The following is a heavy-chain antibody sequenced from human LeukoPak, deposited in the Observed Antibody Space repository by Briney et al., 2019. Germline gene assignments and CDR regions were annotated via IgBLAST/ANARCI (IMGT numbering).Heavy chain of an antibody. D-gene: IGHD2-2*01. V-gene: IGHV3-23*01. CDR3: AKDEIVPAAPFLFDP. CDR1: GFTFSSYA. CDR2: ISGSGGST. Sequence: GGSLRLSCAASGFTFSSYAMSWVRQAPGKGLEWVSAISGSGGSTYYADSAKGRFTISRDNSKNTLYLQLNSLRAEDTAVYYCAKDEIVPAAPFLFDPWGQGTLVTVSS. J-gene: IGHJ5*02.